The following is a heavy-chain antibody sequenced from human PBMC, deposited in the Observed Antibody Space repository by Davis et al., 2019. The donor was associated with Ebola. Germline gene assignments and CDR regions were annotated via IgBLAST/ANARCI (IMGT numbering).Heavy chain of an antibody. D-gene: IGHD5-24*01. CDR1: GFTFSVHW. J-gene: IGHJ4*02. CDR3: AKIRERGWLQFSVDN. CDR2: IKEDGSQK. Sequence: GGSLRLSCEASGFTFSVHWMSWVRQLPGEGLQWVANIKEDGSQKNYVDSVKGRFTISRDNSLNTLYLQMNSLRAEDTAIYYCAKIRERGWLQFSVDNWGQGTLVTVSS. V-gene: IGHV3-7*03.